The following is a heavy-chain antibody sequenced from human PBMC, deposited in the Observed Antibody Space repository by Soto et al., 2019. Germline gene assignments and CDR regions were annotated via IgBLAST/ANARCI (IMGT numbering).Heavy chain of an antibody. J-gene: IGHJ4*02. Sequence: SETLSLTCAVYGGSFSGYYWSWIRQPPGKGLEWIGEINHSGSTNYNPSLKSRVTISVDTSKNQFSLKLSSVTAADTAVYYCAREGLDVGTAMLWLPFDYWGQGTLVTVSS. V-gene: IGHV4-34*01. CDR3: AREGLDVGTAMLWLPFDY. CDR2: INHSGST. D-gene: IGHD5-18*01. CDR1: GGSFSGYY.